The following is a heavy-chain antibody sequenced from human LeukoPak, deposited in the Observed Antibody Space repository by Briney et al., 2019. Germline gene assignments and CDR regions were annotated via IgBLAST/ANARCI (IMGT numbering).Heavy chain of an antibody. V-gene: IGHV3-30*18. J-gene: IGHJ4*02. CDR2: ISYDGSNK. CDR1: GFTFSSYG. Sequence: GGSLRLSCAASGFTFSSYGMHWVRQAPGKGLEWVAVISYDGSNKYYADSVKGRFTISRDNSKNTLYLQMNSLRAEDTAVYYCAKDRNRMVRGGFDYWGQGTLVTVSS. CDR3: AKDRNRMVRGGFDY. D-gene: IGHD3-10*01.